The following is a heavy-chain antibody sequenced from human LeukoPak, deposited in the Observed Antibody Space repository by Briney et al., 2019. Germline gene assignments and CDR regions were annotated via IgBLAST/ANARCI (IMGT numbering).Heavy chain of an antibody. D-gene: IGHD4-23*01. CDR3: ARVSSGGEDV. CDR2: IGTAGDT. V-gene: IGHV3-13*01. CDR1: GFTFSSYS. Sequence: GGSLRLSCAASGFTFSSYSMNWVRQATVKGLEWVSAIGTAGDTYYPGSVKGRFTISRENAKNSLYLQMNSLRAGDTAVYYCARVSSGGEDVWGQGTTVTVSS. J-gene: IGHJ6*02.